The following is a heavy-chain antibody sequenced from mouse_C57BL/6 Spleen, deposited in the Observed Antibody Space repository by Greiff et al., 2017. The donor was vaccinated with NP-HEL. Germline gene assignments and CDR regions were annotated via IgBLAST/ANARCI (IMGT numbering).Heavy chain of an antibody. D-gene: IGHD2-2*01. CDR2: INPNNGGT. CDR3: ESGRVWLRGDY. J-gene: IGHJ2*01. CDR1: GYTFTDYY. Sequence: EVQLQQSGPELVKPGASVKISCKASGYTFTDYYMNWVKQSHGKSLEWIGDINPNNGGTSYNQKFKGKATLTVDKSSSTAYMELRSLTSEDSAVYYCESGRVWLRGDYWGQGTTLTVSS. V-gene: IGHV1-26*01.